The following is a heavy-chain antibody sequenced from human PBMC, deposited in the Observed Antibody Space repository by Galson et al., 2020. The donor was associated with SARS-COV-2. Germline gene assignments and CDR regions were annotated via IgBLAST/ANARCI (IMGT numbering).Heavy chain of an antibody. CDR2: ISYDGSNK. Sequence: GESLKISCAASGFTFSSYAMHWVRQAPGKGPEWVAVISYDGSNKYYADSVKGRFTISRDNSKNTLYLQMNSLRAEDTAVYYCVGELLAGFDYWRQGTLVTVSS. J-gene: IGHJ4*02. V-gene: IGHV3-30*04. CDR3: VGELLAGFDY. D-gene: IGHD1-26*01. CDR1: GFTFSSYA.